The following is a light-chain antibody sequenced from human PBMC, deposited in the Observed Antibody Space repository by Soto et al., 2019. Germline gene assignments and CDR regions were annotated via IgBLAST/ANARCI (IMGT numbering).Light chain of an antibody. CDR2: FNSDGSH. J-gene: IGLJ2*01. Sequence: QSVLTQSPSASASLGASVKLTCTLSGGHSTYAIAWHRQQPEKCPRYLMKFNSDGSHSKGDGIPDRFSGSSSGAEHYLSISSLQSEDEADYYCQTWGSGIVVFGGGTKLTVL. CDR3: QTWGSGIVV. V-gene: IGLV4-69*01. CDR1: GGHSTYA.